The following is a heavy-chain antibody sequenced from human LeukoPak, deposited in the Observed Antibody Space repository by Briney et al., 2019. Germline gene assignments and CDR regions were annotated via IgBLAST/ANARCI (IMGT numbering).Heavy chain of an antibody. CDR1: GVTFSSYA. V-gene: IGHV3-23*01. D-gene: IGHD6-19*01. CDR2: MSGSGGNT. J-gene: IGHJ4*02. Sequence: GGSLRLSCAASGVTFSSYAMSWVRQAPGKGLEWVSTMSGSGGNTYYADSVKGRFTISRDNSKNTLYLQMNSLRAEDTAVCYCAKAGGSGWYEGYYFAYWGQGTLVTVSS. CDR3: AKAGGSGWYEGYYFAY.